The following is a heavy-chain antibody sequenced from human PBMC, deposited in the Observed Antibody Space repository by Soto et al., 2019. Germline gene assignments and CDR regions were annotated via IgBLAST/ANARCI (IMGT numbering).Heavy chain of an antibody. Sequence: QVQLVQSGAEVKKPGSSVKVSCKASGGTFSSYTISWVRQAPGQGLEWMGRIIPILGIANYAQKFQGRVTITADKSTSTAYMELISLRSEDTAVYYCARDLRGYSYGPYYYYGMDVWGQGTTVTVSS. CDR1: GGTFSSYT. V-gene: IGHV1-69*08. J-gene: IGHJ6*02. D-gene: IGHD5-18*01. CDR2: IIPILGIA. CDR3: ARDLRGYSYGPYYYYGMDV.